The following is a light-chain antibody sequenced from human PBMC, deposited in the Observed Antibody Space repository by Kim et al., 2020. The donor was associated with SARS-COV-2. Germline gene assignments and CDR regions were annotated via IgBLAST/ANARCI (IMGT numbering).Light chain of an antibody. J-gene: IGKJ4*01. CDR1: QSLSSTY. CDR2: GAS. Sequence: PGERATLSSRASQSLSSTYLAWYQQKPGQAPRLLIYGASTRATGVPSRFSGSGSGTDFTLTINSLQPEDFAVYYCQQDYNFPLTFGGGTKV. CDR3: QQDYNFPLT. V-gene: IGKV3D-7*01.